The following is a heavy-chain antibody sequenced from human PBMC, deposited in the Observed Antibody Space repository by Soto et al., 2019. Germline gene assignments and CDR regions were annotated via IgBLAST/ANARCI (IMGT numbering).Heavy chain of an antibody. Sequence: QVQLVESGGGVVQPGRSLRLSCAASGFTFSSYVMHWVRQAPGKRLEWVAVISYDGNNKYYADSVKGRFTISRDNSKNTLYLQMNSLRAEDTAVYYCARAGCDGGRCYTLVGLRYGMDVWGQGTTVTVSS. CDR1: GFTFSSYV. V-gene: IGHV3-30-3*01. CDR3: ARAGCDGGRCYTLVGLRYGMDV. CDR2: ISYDGNNK. D-gene: IGHD2-15*01. J-gene: IGHJ6*02.